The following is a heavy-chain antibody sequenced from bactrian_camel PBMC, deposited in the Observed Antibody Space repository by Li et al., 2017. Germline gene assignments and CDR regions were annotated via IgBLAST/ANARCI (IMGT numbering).Heavy chain of an antibody. CDR3: ATRVAGTYNY. Sequence: DVQLVESGGGLVQPGGSLRLSCGASGFTFSSYDVMSWVRQAPGKGLEWVSSINSGDDATLYAGSVTGRFTISRDNAKNTVYLQMNSLKPEVTAVYYCATRVAGTYNYWGQGTQVTVS. D-gene: IGHD1*01. CDR2: INSGDDAT. J-gene: IGHJ4*01. V-gene: IGHV3S40*01. CDR1: GFTFSSYD.